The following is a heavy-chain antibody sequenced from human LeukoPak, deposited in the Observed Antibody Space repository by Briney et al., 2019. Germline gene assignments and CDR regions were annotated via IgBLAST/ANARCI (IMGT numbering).Heavy chain of an antibody. J-gene: IGHJ5*02. CDR3: ARDLGYCSGGSCSGWFDP. CDR2: ITYDGSKE. D-gene: IGHD2-15*01. V-gene: IGHV3-30-3*01. Sequence: GGSLRLSCAASGFTFSTYAMHWVRQAPGKGPEWVALITYDGSKEYYADSVKGRFTISRDNSKNTLYLQMNSLRAEDTAVYYCARDLGYCSGGSCSGWFDPWGQGTLVTVSS. CDR1: GFTFSTYA.